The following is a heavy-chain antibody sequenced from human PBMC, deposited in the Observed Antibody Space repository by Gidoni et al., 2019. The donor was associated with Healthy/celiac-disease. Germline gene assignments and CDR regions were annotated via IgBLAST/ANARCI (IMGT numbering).Heavy chain of an antibody. CDR3: AKTIYYDSSGRVFDY. CDR1: GFTFSSYA. V-gene: IGHV3-23*01. D-gene: IGHD3-22*01. CDR2: ISGSGGST. Sequence: EVQLLESGGGLVRPGGSLRLSCAASGFTFSSYAMSWVRQAPGKGLEWVSAISGSGGSTYYADSVKGRFTISRDNSKNTLYLQMNSLRAEDTAVYYCAKTIYYDSSGRVFDYWGQGTLVTVSS. J-gene: IGHJ4*02.